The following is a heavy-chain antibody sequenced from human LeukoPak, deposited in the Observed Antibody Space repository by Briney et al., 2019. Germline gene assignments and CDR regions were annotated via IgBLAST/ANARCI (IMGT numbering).Heavy chain of an antibody. J-gene: IGHJ4*02. CDR1: GLSISSGFY. Sequence: PSETLSLTCVVSGLSISSGFYWGWIRQPPGNGLEWIGYISSSGSTNYNPSLKSRVTISIHTSKNQFSLKLSSVTAADTAVYYCARDNSGWLVNFDYWGQGSLVTVSS. CDR2: ISSSGST. V-gene: IGHV4-61*01. CDR3: ARDNSGWLVNFDY. D-gene: IGHD6-19*01.